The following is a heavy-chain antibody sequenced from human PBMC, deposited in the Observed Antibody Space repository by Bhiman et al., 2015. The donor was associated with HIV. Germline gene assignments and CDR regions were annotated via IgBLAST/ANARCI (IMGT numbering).Heavy chain of an antibody. J-gene: IGHJ3*02. CDR1: GFTFSIYW. V-gene: IGHV3-7*05. CDR2: IKQDGSEK. D-gene: IGHD1-14*01. Sequence: EEQLVISGGGLVQPGGSLRLSCAASGFTFSIYWMTWVRQAPGKGLEWVANIKQDGSEKHYVDSVKGRFTISRDNAKNSVYLQMNSLRADDTAVYYCARDESHRRYALTVLDIWGQGTMVTVSS. CDR3: ARDESHRRYALTVLDI.